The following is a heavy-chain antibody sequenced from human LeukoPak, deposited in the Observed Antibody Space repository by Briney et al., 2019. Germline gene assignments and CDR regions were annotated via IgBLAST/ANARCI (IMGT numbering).Heavy chain of an antibody. V-gene: IGHV3-33*06. CDR3: AKDQYYYDSSGYSGMINY. D-gene: IGHD3-22*01. CDR1: GFSFDTSA. Sequence: PGGSLRLSCATSGFSFDTSAMSWVRQAPGKGLEWVAVIWYDGSNKYYADSVKGRFTISRDNSKNALYLQMNSLRVEDTAVYYCAKDQYYYDSSGYSGMINYWGQGTLVTVSS. J-gene: IGHJ4*02. CDR2: IWYDGSNK.